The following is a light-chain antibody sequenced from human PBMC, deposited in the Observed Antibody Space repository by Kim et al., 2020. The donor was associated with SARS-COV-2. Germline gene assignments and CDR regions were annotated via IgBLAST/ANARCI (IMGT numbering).Light chain of an antibody. CDR3: QQRDSWPIT. V-gene: IGKV3-20*01. CDR1: QSVSSNY. J-gene: IGKJ5*01. Sequence: EIVLTQSPGTLSLSPGERATLSCRASQSVSSNYLAWYQQMPAQAPRLLIYGASSRATGIPDRFSGSGSGTDFTLTISSLEPEDFAVYYCQQRDSWPITFGQGTRLEIK. CDR2: GAS.